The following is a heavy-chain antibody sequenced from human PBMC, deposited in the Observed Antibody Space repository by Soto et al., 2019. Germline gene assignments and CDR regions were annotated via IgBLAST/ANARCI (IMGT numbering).Heavy chain of an antibody. J-gene: IGHJ2*01. Sequence: GSLRLSCAASGFTFSSYAMSWVRQAPGKGLEWVSGISGSGGSTYYADSVKGRFTISRDNSKNTLYLQMNSLRAEDTAVYYCARRTISGYWYFDLWGRGALVTVSS. V-gene: IGHV3-23*01. CDR3: ARRTISGYWYFDL. CDR2: ISGSGGST. D-gene: IGHD1-7*01. CDR1: GFTFSSYA.